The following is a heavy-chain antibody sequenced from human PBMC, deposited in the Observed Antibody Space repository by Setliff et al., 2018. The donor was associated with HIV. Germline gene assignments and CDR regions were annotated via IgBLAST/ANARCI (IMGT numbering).Heavy chain of an antibody. V-gene: IGHV4-61*09. Sequence: SETLSLTCTVSGGSISSDTFYWSWIRQPAGKGLEWIGHVYARGNTNYNPSLKSRVTISVDTSKSQFSLRLSSVTAADTAVYYCARRDRSGFYYWYFDLWGRGTLVTVSS. D-gene: IGHD3-22*01. J-gene: IGHJ2*01. CDR2: VYARGNT. CDR1: GGSISSDTFY. CDR3: ARRDRSGFYYWYFDL.